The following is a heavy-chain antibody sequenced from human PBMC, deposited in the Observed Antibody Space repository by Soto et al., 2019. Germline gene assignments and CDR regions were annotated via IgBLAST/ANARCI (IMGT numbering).Heavy chain of an antibody. J-gene: IGHJ6*02. CDR2: ISYDGSNK. V-gene: IGHV3-30*18. D-gene: IGHD3-3*01. Sequence: QVQLVESGGGVVQPGRSLRLSCAASGFTFSSYGMHWVRQAPGKGLEWVAVISYDGSNKYYADSVKGRFTISRDNSKNTLYLQMNSLRAEDTAVYYGAKDSIEWFPCMDVWGQGTTVTVSS. CDR3: AKDSIEWFPCMDV. CDR1: GFTFSSYG.